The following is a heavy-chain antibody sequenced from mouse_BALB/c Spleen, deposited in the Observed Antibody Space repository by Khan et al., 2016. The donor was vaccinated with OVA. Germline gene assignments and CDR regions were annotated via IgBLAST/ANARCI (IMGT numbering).Heavy chain of an antibody. CDR3: ARVNYGSRDYFDY. J-gene: IGHJ2*01. Sequence: VKLVESGAELMKPGASVKISCKATGYTFSGYWLEWVKQRPGHGLEWIGEILPGSGSRNYNEKFKGKATFTADISSKTTYMQLSSLTSEDSAVYDGARVNYGSRDYFDYWGQGTTLTVSS. CDR2: ILPGSGSR. V-gene: IGHV1-9*01. CDR1: GYTFSGYW. D-gene: IGHD1-1*01.